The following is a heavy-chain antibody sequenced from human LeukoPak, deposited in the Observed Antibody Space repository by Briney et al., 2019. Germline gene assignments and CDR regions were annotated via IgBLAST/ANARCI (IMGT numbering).Heavy chain of an antibody. Sequence: GSLRLSCAASGFTVSRNYMSWVRQAPGKGLGWGSNIYSRGSTYYTDSVRGRFIISRDISKNTLYLQMNSLRAEDTAVYYCARVGDCGRASCYAIDYWGQGTLVTVSS. CDR1: GFTVSRNY. D-gene: IGHD2-2*01. CDR3: ARVGDCGRASCYAIDY. J-gene: IGHJ4*02. CDR2: IYSRGST. V-gene: IGHV3-66*01.